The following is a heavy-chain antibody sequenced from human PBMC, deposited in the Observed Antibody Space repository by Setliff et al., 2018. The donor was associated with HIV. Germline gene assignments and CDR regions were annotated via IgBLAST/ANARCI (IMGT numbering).Heavy chain of an antibody. D-gene: IGHD4-17*01. J-gene: IGHJ6*03. CDR3: VRVTADRTNYYYYMDV. CDR2: IDADNGNT. V-gene: IGHV1-18*01. CDR1: GYTLTSYA. Sequence: ASVKVSCKASGYTLTSYAITWVRQAPGQGLEWVGWIDADNGNTNYAQKFRGRVTMTTDTSTNTAYMEVRSLTSDDTAVYYCVRVTADRTNYYYYMDVWDKGTTVTAP.